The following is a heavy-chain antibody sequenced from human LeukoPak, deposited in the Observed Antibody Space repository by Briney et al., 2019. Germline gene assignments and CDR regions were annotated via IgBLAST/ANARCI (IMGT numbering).Heavy chain of an antibody. CDR1: GYTFTSYD. J-gene: IGHJ6*03. CDR3: ARPPRGGYYYYYMDV. Sequence: ASVKVSCKASGYTFTSYDINWVRQATGQGLEWMGWMNPNSGNTGYAQKFQGRVTITRNTSISTAYMELSSLRSEDTAVYYCARPPRGGYYYYYMDVWGKGTTVTVSS. CDR2: MNPNSGNT. V-gene: IGHV1-8*03. D-gene: IGHD3-10*01.